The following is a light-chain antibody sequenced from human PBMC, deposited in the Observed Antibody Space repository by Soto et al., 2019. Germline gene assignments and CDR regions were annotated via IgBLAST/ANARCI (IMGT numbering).Light chain of an antibody. Sequence: SYELTQPPSVSVAPGKTARITCGGNNIGSKSVHWYQQKAGQAPVLVIYSDSDRPSGIPERFSGSNSGNTATLTISRVEAGDEADYSCQVWDSSSDRPVFGTGTKLTVL. CDR2: SDS. CDR1: NIGSKS. V-gene: IGLV3-21*04. CDR3: QVWDSSSDRPV. J-gene: IGLJ1*01.